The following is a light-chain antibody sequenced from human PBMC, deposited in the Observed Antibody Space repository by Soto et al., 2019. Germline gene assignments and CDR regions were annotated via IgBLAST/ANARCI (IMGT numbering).Light chain of an antibody. CDR1: SRDVGGYNF. CDR2: EVT. CDR3: SSYSGTNNYV. J-gene: IGLJ1*01. V-gene: IGLV2-8*01. Sequence: QSVLTQPPSASGSPGQSVTLSRTGTSRDVGGYNFVSWYQQHPGKAPKLMIYEVTKRPSGVPDRFSGSKSGNTASLTVSGLQAEDEADYYCSSYSGTNNYVFGTGTKVTVL.